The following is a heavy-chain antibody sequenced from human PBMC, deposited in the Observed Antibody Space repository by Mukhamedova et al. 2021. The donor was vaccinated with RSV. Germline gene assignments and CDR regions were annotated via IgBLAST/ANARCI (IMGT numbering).Heavy chain of an antibody. CDR2: GSNK. D-gene: IGHD3-10*01. V-gene: IGHV3-30*01. J-gene: IGHJ6*03. CDR3: AREDTMVRGVLHADYYYYMDV. Sequence: GSNKYYADSVKGRFTISRDNSKNTLYLQMNSLRAEDTAVYYCAREDTMVRGVLHADYYYYMDVWGKGTTVTVSS.